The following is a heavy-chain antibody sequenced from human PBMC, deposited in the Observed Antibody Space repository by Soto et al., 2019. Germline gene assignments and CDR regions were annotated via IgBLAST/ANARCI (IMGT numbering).Heavy chain of an antibody. CDR3: ATSSGWFRKPAGFLVY. CDR2: FDPEDGET. J-gene: IGHJ4*02. Sequence: ASVKVSCKVSGYTLTELSMHWVRQAPGKGLEWMGGFDPEDGETIYAQKFQGRVTMTEDTSTDTAYMELSSLRSEDTAVYYCATSSGWFRKPAGFLVYWGQGTLVTVSS. D-gene: IGHD6-19*01. V-gene: IGHV1-24*01. CDR1: GYTLTELS.